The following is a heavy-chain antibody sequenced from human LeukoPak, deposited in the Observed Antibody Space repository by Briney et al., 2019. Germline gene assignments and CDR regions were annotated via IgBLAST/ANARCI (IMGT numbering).Heavy chain of an antibody. CDR3: AKIPQVGIFAVPNFDY. V-gene: IGHV3-30*04. Sequence: GGSLRLSCAASGFTFSSYAMHWVRQAPGKGLEWVAVISYDGSNKYYADSVKGRFTISRDNSRDTLYLQVNSLRAENTAVYYCAKIPQVGIFAVPNFDYWGQGTLVTVS. J-gene: IGHJ4*02. D-gene: IGHD3-3*01. CDR1: GFTFSSYA. CDR2: ISYDGSNK.